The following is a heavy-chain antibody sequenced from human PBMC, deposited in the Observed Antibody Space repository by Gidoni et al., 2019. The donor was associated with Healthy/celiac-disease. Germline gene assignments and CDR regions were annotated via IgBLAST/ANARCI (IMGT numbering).Heavy chain of an antibody. Sequence: EVQLVASGGGLVKPGGSLRLSCAASGFTFSSSSMNWVRQAPGKGLEWVSSISSSSSYIYYADSVKGRFTIARDNAKNSLYLQMNSLRAEDTAVYYCARDGSDDYVWGSYRPTDAFDIWGQGTMVTVSS. CDR1: GFTFSSSS. CDR3: ARDGSDDYVWGSYRPTDAFDI. D-gene: IGHD3-16*02. CDR2: ISSSSSYI. V-gene: IGHV3-21*01. J-gene: IGHJ3*02.